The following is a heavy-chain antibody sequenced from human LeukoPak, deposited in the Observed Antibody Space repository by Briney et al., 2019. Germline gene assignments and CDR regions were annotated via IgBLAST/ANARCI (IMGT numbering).Heavy chain of an antibody. J-gene: IGHJ3*02. D-gene: IGHD3-9*01. V-gene: IGHV4-59*01. Sequence: SETLSLTRTVSGGSISSYYWSWIRQPPGKGLEWIGYIYYSGSTNYNPSLKSRVTISVDTSKNQFSLKLSSVTAADTAVYYCARVQHDYDILTGYYIGAFDIWGQGTMVTVSS. CDR3: ARVQHDYDILTGYYIGAFDI. CDR2: IYYSGST. CDR1: GGSISSYY.